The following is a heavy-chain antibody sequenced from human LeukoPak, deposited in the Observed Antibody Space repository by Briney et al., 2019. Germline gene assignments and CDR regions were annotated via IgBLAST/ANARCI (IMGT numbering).Heavy chain of an antibody. Sequence: MASETLSLTCAVSGGSISSSNWWSWVRQPPGKGLEWIGEIYHSGSTNYNPSLKSRVTISVDTSKNQFSLKLSSVTAADTAVYYCARGDYGDYEGYWGQGTLVTVSS. J-gene: IGHJ4*02. D-gene: IGHD4-17*01. CDR3: ARGDYGDYEGY. CDR1: GGSISSSNW. CDR2: IYHSGST. V-gene: IGHV4-4*02.